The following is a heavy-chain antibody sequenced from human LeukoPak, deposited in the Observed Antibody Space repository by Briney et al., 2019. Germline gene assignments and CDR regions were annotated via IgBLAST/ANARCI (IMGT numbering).Heavy chain of an antibody. CDR3: ARRSRVGATRKDDAFDI. V-gene: IGHV1-18*01. Sequence: ASVKVSCKASGYTFTSYGIHWVRQAPGQGLEWMGWISAYNGNINYAQKFQGRVTMTTDTSTSTAYMELRSLRSDDTAVYYCARRSRVGATRKDDAFDIWGQGTMVTVSS. J-gene: IGHJ3*02. CDR2: ISAYNGNI. D-gene: IGHD1-26*01. CDR1: GYTFTSYG.